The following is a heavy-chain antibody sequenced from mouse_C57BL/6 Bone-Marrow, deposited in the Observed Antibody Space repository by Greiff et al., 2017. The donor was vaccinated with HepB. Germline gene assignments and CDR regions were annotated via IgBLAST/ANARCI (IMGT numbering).Heavy chain of an antibody. CDR1: GFNIKDDY. J-gene: IGHJ2*01. CDR3: TPYYYGSA. V-gene: IGHV14-4*01. CDR2: IDPENGDT. D-gene: IGHD1-1*01. Sequence: VQLQQSGAELVRPGASVKLSCTASGFNIKDDYMHWVKQRPEQGLERIGWIDPENGDTEYASKFQGKATITADTSSNTAYLQLSSLTSEDTAVYYCTPYYYGSAWGQGTTLTVSS.